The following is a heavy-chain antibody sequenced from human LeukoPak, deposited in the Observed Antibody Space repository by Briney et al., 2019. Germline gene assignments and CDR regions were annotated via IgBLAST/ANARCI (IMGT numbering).Heavy chain of an antibody. D-gene: IGHD3-3*01. CDR2: ISSSSSYI. V-gene: IGHV3-21*01. CDR3: ASLITIFGVVKDFDY. CDR1: GFTFSSYS. J-gene: IGHJ4*02. Sequence: GGALRLSCAASGFTFSSYSMNWVRQAPGKGLEWVSSISSSSSYIYYADSVKGRFTISRDNAKNSLYLQMNSLRAEDTAVYYCASLITIFGVVKDFDYWGQGTLVTVSS.